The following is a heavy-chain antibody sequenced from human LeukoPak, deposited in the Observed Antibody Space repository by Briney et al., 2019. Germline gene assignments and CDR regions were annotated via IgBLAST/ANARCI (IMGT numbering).Heavy chain of an antibody. Sequence: GGSLRLSCAASGFMFWNYAMSWVRQAPGRGLEWVSAVKTSAGDTYYADSVKGRFTISRDNSKSTVYLQMNSLRAEDSALYYCAKGQMATILGLDSWGQGALVTVSS. CDR1: GFMFWNYA. J-gene: IGHJ4*02. CDR3: AKGQMATILGLDS. V-gene: IGHV3-23*01. CDR2: VKTSAGDT. D-gene: IGHD5-24*01.